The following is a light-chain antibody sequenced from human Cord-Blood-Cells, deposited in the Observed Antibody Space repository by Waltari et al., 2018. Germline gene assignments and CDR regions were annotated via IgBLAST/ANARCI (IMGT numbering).Light chain of an antibody. CDR1: SSDVGGYNH. CDR2: DVS. J-gene: IGLJ2*01. V-gene: IGLV2-14*01. CDR3: SSYTSSSTPVV. Sequence: QSALTQPASVSGSPGQSITISCTGTSSDVGGYNHVSWYQQHPGKAPKRMIYDVSNRPSGVSNRFSGSKSGNTTSLTISGLQAEDEADYYCSSYTSSSTPVVFGGGTKLTVL.